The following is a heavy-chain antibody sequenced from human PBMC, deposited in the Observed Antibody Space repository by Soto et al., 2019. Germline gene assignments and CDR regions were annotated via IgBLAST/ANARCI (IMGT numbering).Heavy chain of an antibody. V-gene: IGHV4-31*03. CDR3: ARGTYYYDSSNLVDYYYGMDV. CDR2: IYYSGST. D-gene: IGHD3-22*01. CDR1: GGSISSGGYY. Sequence: PSETLSLTCTVSGGSISSGGYYWSWIRQHPGKGLEWIGYIYYSGSTYYNPSLKSRVTISVDTSKNQFSLKLSSVTAADTAVYYCARGTYYYDSSNLVDYYYGMDVWGQGTTVTVSS. J-gene: IGHJ6*02.